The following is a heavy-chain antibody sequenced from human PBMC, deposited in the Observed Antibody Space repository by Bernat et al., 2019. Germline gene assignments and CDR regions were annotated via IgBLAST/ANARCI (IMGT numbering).Heavy chain of an antibody. J-gene: IGHJ6*02. Sequence: QVQLVESGGGLVKPGGSLRISCAASGFTFSDYYMSWIRQAPGKGLEWISYISSSASVRYYADSVKGRFTISRDNAKNSLFLQMNSLRAEDTAMYYCAREGVMATTYYYAMDVWGQGTTVTVSS. D-gene: IGHD5-24*01. CDR1: GFTFSDYY. CDR3: AREGVMATTYYYAMDV. CDR2: ISSSASVR. V-gene: IGHV3-11*01.